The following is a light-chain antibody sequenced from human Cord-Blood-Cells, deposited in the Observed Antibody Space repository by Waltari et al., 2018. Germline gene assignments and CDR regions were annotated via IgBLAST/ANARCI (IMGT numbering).Light chain of an antibody. CDR1: SSDVGGYNY. V-gene: IGLV2-14*03. CDR2: DVS. J-gene: IGLJ3*02. CDR3: SSYTSSSTWV. Sequence: QSALTQPASVSGSPGQSITISCTGTSSDVGGYNYVSWNQQHPGKAPKLLIYDVSHRPSVVSKRFSGSKSGNTASRTISGLQAEDEADYYCSSYTSSSTWVFGGGTKLTVL.